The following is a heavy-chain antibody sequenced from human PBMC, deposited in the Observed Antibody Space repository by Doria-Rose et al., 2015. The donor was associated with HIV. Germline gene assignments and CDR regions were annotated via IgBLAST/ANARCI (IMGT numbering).Heavy chain of an antibody. CDR2: IFPDDER. CDR1: GVSLRSPGMG. CDR3: ARIKSSRWYHKYYFDF. V-gene: IGHV2-26*01. Sequence: QVQLVQSGPVLVKPTETLTLTCTVSGVSLRSPGMGVSWIRQPPGKALEWLANIFPDDERSYKTSLKSRLTISRGTSKSQVVLTMTDMDPVDTATYYCARIKSSRWYHKYYFDFWGQGTLVIVSA. D-gene: IGHD6-13*01. J-gene: IGHJ4*02.